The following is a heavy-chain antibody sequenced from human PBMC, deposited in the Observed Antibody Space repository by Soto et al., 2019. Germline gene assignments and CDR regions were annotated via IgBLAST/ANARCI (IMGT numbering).Heavy chain of an antibody. CDR2: IKRDGSET. Sequence: WSLRLSCAASGFIFSPYWMSWARQAPGKGLEWVANIKRDGSETHYVDSVKGRFTISRDNTKKSLYLQMKSLRVEDTAVYYCARDAYDYDSSGYYRYDAFDIWGQGTMVTVSS. V-gene: IGHV3-7*01. CDR1: GFIFSPYW. D-gene: IGHD3-22*01. CDR3: ARDAYDYDSSGYYRYDAFDI. J-gene: IGHJ3*02.